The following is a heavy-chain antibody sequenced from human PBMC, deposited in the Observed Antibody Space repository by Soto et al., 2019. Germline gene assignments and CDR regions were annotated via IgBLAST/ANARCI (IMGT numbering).Heavy chain of an antibody. CDR3: ARHLYDYVWGSYRH. Sequence: ASVKVSCKSSGYIFKNYAVTWLRQAPGQGLEWMGGIIPVFGTPDYSLKFRDRVTITADETTSTVYMELRSLTSEDTAVYYCARHLYDYVWGSYRHWGPGTLVTVSS. V-gene: IGHV1-69*13. D-gene: IGHD3-16*02. J-gene: IGHJ4*02. CDR2: IIPVFGTP. CDR1: GYIFKNYA.